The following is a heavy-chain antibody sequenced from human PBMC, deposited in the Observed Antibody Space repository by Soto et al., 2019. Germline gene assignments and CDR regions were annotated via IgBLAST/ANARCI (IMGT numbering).Heavy chain of an antibody. Sequence: GGSLRLSCAASGFTFSSYAMSWVRQAPGKGLEWVSAISGSGGSTYYADSVKGRFTISRDNSKNTLYLQMNSLRAEDTAVYYCAKPQGCSGGSCYSVDDAFDIWGQGTMVTVSS. J-gene: IGHJ3*02. CDR2: ISGSGGST. D-gene: IGHD2-15*01. CDR1: GFTFSSYA. CDR3: AKPQGCSGGSCYSVDDAFDI. V-gene: IGHV3-23*01.